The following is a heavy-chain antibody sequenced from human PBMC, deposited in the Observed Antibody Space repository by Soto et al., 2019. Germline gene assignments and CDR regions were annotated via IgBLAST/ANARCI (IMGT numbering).Heavy chain of an antibody. CDR1: GLTFSSYA. CDR3: AKRANFWSGFDY. J-gene: IGHJ4*02. Sequence: GGSLRLSCAASGLTFSSYAMGWVRQAPGEGLEWVSGIGDSGDSTNYADSVKGRFTISRDNSKNRLYLQMNSLRAEDTAVYYCAKRANFWSGFDYWGQGTLVTVSS. V-gene: IGHV3-23*01. CDR2: IGDSGDST. D-gene: IGHD3-3*01.